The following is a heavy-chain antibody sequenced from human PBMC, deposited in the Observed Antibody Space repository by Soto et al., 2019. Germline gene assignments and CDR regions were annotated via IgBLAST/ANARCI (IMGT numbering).Heavy chain of an antibody. D-gene: IGHD6-25*01. J-gene: IGHJ6*02. Sequence: GGSLRLSCAASGFTFSSYGMHWVRQAPGKGLEWVAVIWYDGSNKYYADSVKGRFTISRDNSKNTLYLQMNSLRAEDTAVYYCARVGDNRSGWRDYYGCGMDVWGQGTPVTVSS. V-gene: IGHV3-33*01. CDR2: IWYDGSNK. CDR3: ARVGDNRSGWRDYYGCGMDV. CDR1: GFTFSSYG.